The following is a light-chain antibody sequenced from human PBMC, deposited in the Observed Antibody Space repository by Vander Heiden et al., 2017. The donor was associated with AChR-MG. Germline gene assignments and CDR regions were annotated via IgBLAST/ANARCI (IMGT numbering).Light chain of an antibody. CDR3: QQRSNWPRIT. Sequence: EIVLTQSPVTLSLSPGERATRSCRASQSVSSYLAWYQQKPGRAPRLLIYDASNRATGIPARCSGSGSGTDFTLTISSLEPEDFAVYYCQQRSNWPRITFGQGTRLEIK. CDR1: QSVSSY. CDR2: DAS. J-gene: IGKJ5*01. V-gene: IGKV3-11*01.